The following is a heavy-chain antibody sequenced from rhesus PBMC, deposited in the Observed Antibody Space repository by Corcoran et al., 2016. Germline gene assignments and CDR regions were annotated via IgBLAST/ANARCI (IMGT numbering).Heavy chain of an antibody. CDR3: ARDPRYYKIWTGYGLDS. J-gene: IGHJ6*01. Sequence: QVQLQESGPAVVKPSETLSLTCAVSGGSISSSNWWSWIRQSPGKGLEWIGGIYGNRGGTKYNPSLKSRVTISKDTSKNQFSLKLCSVTAADTAVYYCARDPRYYKIWTGYGLDSWGQGVVVTVSS. D-gene: IGHD3-3*01. CDR2: IYGNRGGT. V-gene: IGHV4-93*01. CDR1: GGSISSSNW.